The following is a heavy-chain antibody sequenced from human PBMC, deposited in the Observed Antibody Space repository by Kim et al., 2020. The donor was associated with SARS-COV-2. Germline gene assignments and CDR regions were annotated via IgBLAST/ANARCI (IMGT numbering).Heavy chain of an antibody. Sequence: GGSLRLSCAASGFTFSSYGMHWVRQAPGKGLEWVAVISYDGSNKYYADSVKGRFTISRDNSKNTLYLQMNSLRAEDTAVYSCARDGGVVVVAAIDYWRQG. CDR1: GFTFSSYG. V-gene: IGHV3-33*05. CDR3: ARDGGVVVVAAIDY. CDR2: ISYDGSNK. J-gene: IGHJ4*02. D-gene: IGHD2-15*01.